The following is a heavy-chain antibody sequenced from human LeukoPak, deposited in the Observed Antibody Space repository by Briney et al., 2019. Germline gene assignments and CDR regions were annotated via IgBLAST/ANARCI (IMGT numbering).Heavy chain of an antibody. J-gene: IGHJ4*02. V-gene: IGHV4-34*01. D-gene: IGHD6-13*01. CDR1: GGSFSGYY. Sequence: SETLSLTCAVYGGSFSGYYWSWIRQPPGKGLEWIGEINHSGSTNYNPSLKSRVTISVDTSKNQFSLKLSSVTAADTAVYYCARGGRQQLTPYYFDYRGQGTLVTVSS. CDR2: INHSGST. CDR3: ARGGRQQLTPYYFDY.